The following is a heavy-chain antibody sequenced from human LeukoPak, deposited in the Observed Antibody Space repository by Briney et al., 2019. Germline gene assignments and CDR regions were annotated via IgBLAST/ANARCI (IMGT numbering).Heavy chain of an antibody. CDR2: IYTSGST. Sequence: PSQTLSLTCTVSGGSISSGSYYWSWIRQPAGKGLEWIGRIYTSGSTNYNPSLKSRVTISVDTSKNQFSLKLSSVTAADTAVYYCARNYYGEPWFDPWGQGNLVTVSS. CDR3: ARNYYGEPWFDP. CDR1: GGSISSGSYY. D-gene: IGHD3-10*01. V-gene: IGHV4-61*02. J-gene: IGHJ5*02.